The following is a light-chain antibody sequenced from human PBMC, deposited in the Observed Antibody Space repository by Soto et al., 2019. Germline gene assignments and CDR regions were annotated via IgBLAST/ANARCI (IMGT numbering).Light chain of an antibody. CDR1: QTISSW. J-gene: IGKJ1*01. CDR3: QHYDSYSEA. CDR2: KAS. Sequence: DIQMTQSPSTLSGSVGDRVTITCRASQTISSWLAWYQQKPGKAPKLLIYKASTLKSGVPSRFHVSGSSTELPDTTSCLQPDDFAPYYCQHYDSYSEAFGQGTKVELK. V-gene: IGKV1-5*03.